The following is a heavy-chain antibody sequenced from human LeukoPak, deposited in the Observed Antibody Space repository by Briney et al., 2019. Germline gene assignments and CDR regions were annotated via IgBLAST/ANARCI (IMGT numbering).Heavy chain of an antibody. Sequence: ASVKVPCKASGYTFTSYDINWVRQATGQGLEWMGWMNPNSGNTGYARKFQGRVTMTRNTSISTAYMELSSLRSEDTAVYCCARGLAAAGTFYYYGMDVWGQGTTVTVSS. V-gene: IGHV1-8*01. CDR2: MNPNSGNT. D-gene: IGHD6-13*01. J-gene: IGHJ6*02. CDR3: ARGLAAAGTFYYYGMDV. CDR1: GYTFTSYD.